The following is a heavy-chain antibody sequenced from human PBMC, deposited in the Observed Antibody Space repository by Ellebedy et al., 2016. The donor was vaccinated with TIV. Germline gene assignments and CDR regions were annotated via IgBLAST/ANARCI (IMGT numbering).Heavy chain of an antibody. J-gene: IGHJ4*02. D-gene: IGHD3-10*01. Sequence: AASVKVSCKASGYTFNKNAIHWVRQARGQRLEWMAWINTDNGNTEYSQRFQGRVTVTRDTSARTAYMELSGLTSEDTAVYFCARDYGSVHYYFDYWGQGTLITVSS. CDR3: ARDYGSVHYYFDY. V-gene: IGHV1-3*04. CDR2: INTDNGNT. CDR1: GYTFNKNA.